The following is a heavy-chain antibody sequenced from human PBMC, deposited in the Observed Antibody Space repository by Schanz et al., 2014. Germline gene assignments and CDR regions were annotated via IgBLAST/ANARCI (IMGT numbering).Heavy chain of an antibody. Sequence: VQLVESGVGVVQPGRSLRLSCAASGFTFSSYWMHWVRQVPGKVLVWVSRIKSDGSSTSYADSVKGRFTISRDNAKNTLYLQMNSLRAEDTAVYYCARPALWFGDNCFDPWGQGTLVTVSP. D-gene: IGHD3-10*01. CDR2: IKSDGSST. CDR3: ARPALWFGDNCFDP. CDR1: GFTFSSYW. J-gene: IGHJ5*02. V-gene: IGHV3-74*02.